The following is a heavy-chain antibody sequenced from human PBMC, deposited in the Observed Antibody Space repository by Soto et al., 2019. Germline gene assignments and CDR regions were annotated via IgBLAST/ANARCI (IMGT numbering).Heavy chain of an antibody. CDR1: GGSISSYY. CDR2: IYYSRST. CDR3: SRGIYGDPLSDFDI. V-gene: IGHV4-59*12. D-gene: IGHD4-17*01. Sequence: PSETLSLTCTVSGGSISSYYWSWFLQPPGKGLEWSGYIYYSRSTNYNHSLKSRVTITVDTSKNKYSSQLITATAAATAADYCSRGIYGDPLSDFDIWGQGTMVTVSS. J-gene: IGHJ3*02.